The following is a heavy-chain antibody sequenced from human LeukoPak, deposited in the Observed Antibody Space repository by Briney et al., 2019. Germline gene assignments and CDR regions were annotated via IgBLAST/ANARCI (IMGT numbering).Heavy chain of an antibody. D-gene: IGHD3-9*01. CDR1: GGTFSSYA. CDR3: ARDRRLRYFDWPTYYYYYMDV. Sequence: ASVKVSCKASGGTFSSYAISWVRQAPGQGLEWMGGIIPIFGTANYAQKLQGRVTMTTDTSTSTAYMELRSLRSDDTAVYYCARDRRLRYFDWPTYYYYYMDVWGKGTTVTISS. V-gene: IGHV1-69*05. J-gene: IGHJ6*03. CDR2: IIPIFGTA.